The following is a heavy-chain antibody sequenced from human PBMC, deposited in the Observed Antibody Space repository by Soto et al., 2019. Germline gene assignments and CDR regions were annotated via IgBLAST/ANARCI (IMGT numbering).Heavy chain of an antibody. Sequence: GESLKISCKGSGYSFTSYWIGWVRQMPGKGLEWMGIIYPGDSDTRYSPSFQGQVTISADKSISTAYLQWSSLKASDTAMYYCARVGYCSSTRCYEAWFDPWGQGTLVTVSS. CDR3: ARVGYCSSTRCYEAWFDP. CDR2: IYPGDSDT. J-gene: IGHJ5*02. CDR1: GYSFTSYW. V-gene: IGHV5-51*01. D-gene: IGHD2-2*01.